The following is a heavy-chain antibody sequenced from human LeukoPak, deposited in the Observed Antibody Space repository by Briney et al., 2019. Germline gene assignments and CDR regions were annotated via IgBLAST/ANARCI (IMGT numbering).Heavy chain of an antibody. CDR2: IRYDGSNK. D-gene: IGHD3-10*01. CDR3: AKDGYFYGSGIDY. V-gene: IGHV3-30*02. CDR1: GFTFSSYG. J-gene: IGHJ4*02. Sequence: GGSLRLSCAASGFTFSSYGMHWVRQAPGKGLEWVAFIRYDGSNKYYADSVKGRFTISRDNSKNTLYLQMNSLRAEDTAVYYCAKDGYFYGSGIDYWGQGTLVTVSS.